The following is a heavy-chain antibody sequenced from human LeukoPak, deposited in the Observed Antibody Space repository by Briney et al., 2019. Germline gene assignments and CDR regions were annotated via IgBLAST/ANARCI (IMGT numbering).Heavy chain of an antibody. V-gene: IGHV3-9*03. Sequence: PGRSLRLSCAASGFTFDDYGMHWVRQAPGKGLEWVSGISWNSGSIGYADSVKGRFTISRDNPKNSLYLQMNSLRAEDMALYYCAKHNGYYYDSTGYFLYWGQGTLVTVSS. CDR2: ISWNSGSI. D-gene: IGHD3-22*01. CDR3: AKHNGYYYDSTGYFLY. CDR1: GFTFDDYG. J-gene: IGHJ4*02.